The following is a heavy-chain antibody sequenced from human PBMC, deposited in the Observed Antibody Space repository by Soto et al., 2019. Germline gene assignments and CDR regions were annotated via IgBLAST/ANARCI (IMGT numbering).Heavy chain of an antibody. CDR1: GFTFSTYA. V-gene: IGHV3-64*02. J-gene: IGHJ4*02. CDR3: ERGPYYDPIHYFDY. Sequence: EVQLVESGEGLVQSGGSLRLSCAASGFTFSTYAMHWDRQAPGKGLEYVSAISSNGGSTYYVDSVKGRFTISRDNSKNTLYLQMGSLRAEDMAVYYCERGPYYDPIHYFDYWGEGALVTVSS. CDR2: ISSNGGST. D-gene: IGHD3-3*01.